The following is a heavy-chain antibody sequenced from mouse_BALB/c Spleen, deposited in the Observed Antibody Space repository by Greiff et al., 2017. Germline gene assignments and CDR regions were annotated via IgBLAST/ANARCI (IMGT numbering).Heavy chain of an antibody. CDR2: ISSGSSTI. Sequence: EVHLVESGGGLVQPGGSRKLSCAASGFTFSSFGMHWVRQAPEKGLEWVAYISSGSSTIYYADTVKGRFTISRDNPKNTLFLQMTSLRSEDTAMYYCARYYYDSTYYAMDYWGQGTSVTVSS. CDR1: GFTFSSFG. D-gene: IGHD2-4*01. CDR3: ARYYYDSTYYAMDY. J-gene: IGHJ4*01. V-gene: IGHV5-17*02.